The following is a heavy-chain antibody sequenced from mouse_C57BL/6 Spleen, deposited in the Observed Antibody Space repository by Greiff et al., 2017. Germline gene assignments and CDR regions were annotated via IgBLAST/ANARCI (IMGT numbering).Heavy chain of an antibody. V-gene: IGHV3-1*01. Sequence: EVQGVESGPGMVKPSQSLSLTCTVTGYSITSGYDWHWIRHFPGNKLEWMGYISYSGSTNYNPSLKSRISITHDTSKNHFFLKLNSVTTEDTATYYCARDRDGSFAYWGQGTLVTVSA. CDR3: ARDRDGSFAY. J-gene: IGHJ3*01. CDR1: GYSITSGYD. D-gene: IGHD2-3*01. CDR2: ISYSGST.